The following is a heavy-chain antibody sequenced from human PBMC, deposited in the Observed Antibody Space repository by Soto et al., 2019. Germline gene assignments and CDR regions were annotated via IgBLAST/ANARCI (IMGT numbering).Heavy chain of an antibody. CDR2: VGGGGDNT. CDR3: AKRDSGSGRSPPLINY. V-gene: IGHV3-23*01. CDR1: GFTFSSYS. Sequence: EVQLLESGGGLVQPGGSLRLSCAASGFTFSSYSMNWVRQAPGKGLEWVPSVGGGGDNTFYADSVKGRFTISSDDSQNALYLQMNSLRAEDTAVYFCAKRDSGSGRSPPLINYWGQGTLVTVSS. J-gene: IGHJ4*02. D-gene: IGHD3-10*01.